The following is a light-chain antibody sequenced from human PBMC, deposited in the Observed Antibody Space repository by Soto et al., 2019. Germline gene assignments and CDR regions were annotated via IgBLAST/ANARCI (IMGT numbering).Light chain of an antibody. CDR3: QQSYSTLT. CDR2: KAS. CDR1: HSISNW. V-gene: IGKV1-5*03. J-gene: IGKJ3*01. Sequence: DIQMTQSPSALSASVGDRVTIACRASHSISNWLTWYQQKPGKAPKLLIYKASSLQSGVPPRFSGGGSGTEFSLTISSLQPDDFATYYCQQSYSTLTFGPGTKVDIK.